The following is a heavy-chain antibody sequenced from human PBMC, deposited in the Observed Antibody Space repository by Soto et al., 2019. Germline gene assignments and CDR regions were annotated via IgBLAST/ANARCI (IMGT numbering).Heavy chain of an antibody. CDR1: GGTFNTYT. J-gene: IGHJ4*02. Sequence: QVQLVQSGAEVKKPGASVKVSCEASGGTFNTYTINWVRQAPGRGLEGVGQIVPMYDTVNYAENFQGRVTITAHKTTKTDYMEPTSLRAEDTAQYFCARWRSYSGIYCFDYWGQGTLVTVSS. D-gene: IGHD1-26*01. CDR2: IVPMYDTV. V-gene: IGHV1-69*06. CDR3: ARWRSYSGIYCFDY.